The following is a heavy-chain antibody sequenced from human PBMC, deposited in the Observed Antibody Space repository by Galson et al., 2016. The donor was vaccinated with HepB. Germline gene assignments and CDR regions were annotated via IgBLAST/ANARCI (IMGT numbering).Heavy chain of an antibody. CDR1: GYSFISYW. CDR2: IDPSDPYI. CDR3: SRLDTTYNYFHMDV. D-gene: IGHD5-18*01. Sequence: QSGAEVKKPGESLRISCKTSGYSFISYWVTWVRQMPGKGLEWMGRIDPSDPYIDYRPSFQGHVTISADKSITTAYLQWSSLKASDTAMYYCSRLDTTYNYFHMDVWGQGTTVSVSS. V-gene: IGHV5-10-1*01. J-gene: IGHJ6*02.